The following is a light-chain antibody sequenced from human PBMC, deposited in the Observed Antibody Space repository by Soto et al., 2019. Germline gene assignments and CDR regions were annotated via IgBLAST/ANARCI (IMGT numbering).Light chain of an antibody. Sequence: QSALTQPASVSGSPGQSITISCTGTSSDVGGYNFVSWYQQYPGKAPKLMIHDVTSRPSGVSNRFSGSKSGTTASLTISGLQDEDEADYYCCSYTRSTSYVFGTGTKVTVL. CDR2: DVT. CDR3: CSYTRSTSYV. J-gene: IGLJ1*01. CDR1: SSDVGGYNF. V-gene: IGLV2-14*01.